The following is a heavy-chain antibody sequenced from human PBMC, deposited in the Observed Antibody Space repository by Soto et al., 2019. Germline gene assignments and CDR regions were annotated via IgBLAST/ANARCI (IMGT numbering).Heavy chain of an antibody. D-gene: IGHD2-2*01. J-gene: IGHJ5*01. Sequence: EVQLLESGGGLVQPGGSLRLSCAASGFSFSSYAMNWVRQTPGKGLEWVSVISGSGSSTFYADSVQVRLTISRDNSKNTLYLQVNTLRVEDTAVYYCAKDQSSWPTFNWFDSWGQGTLVTVSS. CDR2: ISGSGSST. V-gene: IGHV3-23*01. CDR3: AKDQSSWPTFNWFDS. CDR1: GFSFSSYA.